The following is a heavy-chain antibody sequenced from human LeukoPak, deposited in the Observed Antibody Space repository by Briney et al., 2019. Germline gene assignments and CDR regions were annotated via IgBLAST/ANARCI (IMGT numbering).Heavy chain of an antibody. V-gene: IGHV3-23*01. CDR3: AKGFVPGGDLGGSTTGMYYFDY. Sequence: QPSETLSLTCTVSSGSISTYYWSWVRQAPGKGLEWVSGTSDGGARRDYADSVKGRFTISRDNSRNMLSLQMNSLRVEDTAVYYCAKGFVPGGDLGGSTTGMYYFDYWGQGTPVTVSS. CDR1: SGSISTYY. CDR2: TSDGGARR. D-gene: IGHD2/OR15-2a*01. J-gene: IGHJ4*02.